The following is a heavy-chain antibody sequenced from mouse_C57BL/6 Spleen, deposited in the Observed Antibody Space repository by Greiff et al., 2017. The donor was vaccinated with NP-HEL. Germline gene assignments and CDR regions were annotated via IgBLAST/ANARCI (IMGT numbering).Heavy chain of an antibody. J-gene: IGHJ2*01. CDR2: IRSKSNNYAT. CDR1: GFSFNTYA. Sequence: EVQLVESGGGLVQPKGSLKLSCAASGFSFNTYAMNWVRQAPGKGLEWVARIRSKSNNYATYYADSVKDRFTISRDDSESMLYLQMNNLKTEETAMYYCVRDYYGSSSFDYWGQGTTLTVSS. CDR3: VRDYYGSSSFDY. V-gene: IGHV10-1*01. D-gene: IGHD1-1*01.